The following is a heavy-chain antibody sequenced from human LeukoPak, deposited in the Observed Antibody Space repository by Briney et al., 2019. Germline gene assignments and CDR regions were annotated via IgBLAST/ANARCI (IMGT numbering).Heavy chain of an antibody. CDR3: ATGGGYYPPFFDY. D-gene: IGHD3-3*01. CDR1: GFTFSGYA. V-gene: IGHV3-23*01. J-gene: IGHJ4*02. CDR2: ISGSGGST. Sequence: PGGSLRLSCAASGFTFSGYAMSWVRQAPGKGLEWVSGISGSGGSTYYADSVKGRFTISRDNSKNTLYLQMNSLRAEDTAVYYCATGGGYYPPFFDYWGQGTLVTVSS.